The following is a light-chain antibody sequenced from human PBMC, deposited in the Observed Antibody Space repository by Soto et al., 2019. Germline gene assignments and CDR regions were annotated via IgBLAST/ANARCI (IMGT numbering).Light chain of an antibody. J-gene: IGKJ1*01. CDR1: QGVSNY. CDR3: QQYNSYWT. CDR2: AAS. Sequence: DIQMTQSPSSLSASVGDRVTITCRASQGVSNYLAWYQQKPGKVPKLLIYAASILQSGVPSRFSGSGSGTEFTLTISSLQPDDFATYYCQQYNSYWTFGQGTKVEIK. V-gene: IGKV1-27*01.